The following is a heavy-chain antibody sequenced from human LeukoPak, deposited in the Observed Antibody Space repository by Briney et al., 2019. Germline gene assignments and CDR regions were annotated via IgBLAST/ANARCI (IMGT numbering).Heavy chain of an antibody. CDR2: ISSGSSYI. J-gene: IGHJ4*02. Sequence: PGGSLRLSCAASGFTFSSYAMSWVRQAPGKGLEWVSSISSGSSYIYYAGSVKGRFTISRDNAKKSLYLQMNSLRAEDTAVYYCARDGGLEGRPVDYWGQGTLVAVSS. CDR3: ARDGGLEGRPVDY. V-gene: IGHV3-21*01. CDR1: GFTFSSYA. D-gene: IGHD3-10*01.